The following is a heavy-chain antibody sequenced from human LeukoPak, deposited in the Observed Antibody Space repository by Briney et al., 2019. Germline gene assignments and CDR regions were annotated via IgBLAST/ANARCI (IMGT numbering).Heavy chain of an antibody. CDR1: RFTFSSYA. D-gene: IGHD6-13*01. CDR3: AREGLGAAAGTFDY. V-gene: IGHV3-23*01. CDR2: LTGSGDSA. J-gene: IGHJ4*02. Sequence: PGGSLRLSCAASRFTFSSYAMIWVRQAPGKGLAWVSTLTGSGDSADYADSVKGRFTISRDNSKNTLPLQMSSLRAEDTAVYYCAREGLGAAAGTFDYWGQGTLVTVSS.